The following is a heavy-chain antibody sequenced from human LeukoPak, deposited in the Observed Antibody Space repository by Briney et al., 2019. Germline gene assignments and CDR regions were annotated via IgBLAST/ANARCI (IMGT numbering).Heavy chain of an antibody. CDR2: IYTSGST. J-gene: IGHJ3*02. CDR1: GSISGYY. D-gene: IGHD6-19*01. V-gene: IGHV4-4*09. CDR3: ARTRLQWLVQFDAFDI. Sequence: PSETLSLTCTVSGSISGYYWSWIRQPPGKGLEWIGYIYTSGSTNYNPSLESRVTISVDASKNQFSLKLSSVTAADTAVYYCARTRLQWLVQFDAFDIWGQGTTVTVSS.